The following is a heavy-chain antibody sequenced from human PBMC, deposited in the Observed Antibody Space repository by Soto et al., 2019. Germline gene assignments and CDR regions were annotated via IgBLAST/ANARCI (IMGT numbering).Heavy chain of an antibody. Sequence: GGSLRLSCAASGFSFSSYAMSWVRQAPGKGLEWVSSISGSVDTTYYADSVRGRFNISRDNSNNTLYLQMNSLRAEDTAVYYCAKGIRYSSGYRDWFERWGKETLVIASS. CDR1: GFSFSSYA. V-gene: IGHV3-23*01. D-gene: IGHD6-19*01. J-gene: IGHJ5*02. CDR3: AKGIRYSSGYRDWFER. CDR2: ISGSVDTT.